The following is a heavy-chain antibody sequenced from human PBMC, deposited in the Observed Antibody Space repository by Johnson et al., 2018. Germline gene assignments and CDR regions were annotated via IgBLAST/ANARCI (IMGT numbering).Heavy chain of an antibody. CDR2: IYYSGST. CDR3: AIVKGGSYRHSYYRDV. CDR1: GGSISSSSYY. V-gene: IGHV4-39*07. D-gene: IGHD1-26*01. J-gene: IGHJ6*03. Sequence: QVQLQESGPGLVKPSETLSLTCTVSGGSISSSSYYWGWIRQPPGKGLEWIGSIYYSGSTYYNPSLKSRVTIPVDTSKNQFSLKLSSGTAADTAVYDCAIVKGGSYRHSYYRDVWGKGTTVTVSS.